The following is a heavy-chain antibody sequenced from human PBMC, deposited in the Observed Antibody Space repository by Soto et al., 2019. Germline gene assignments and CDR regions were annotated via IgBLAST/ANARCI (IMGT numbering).Heavy chain of an antibody. CDR2: ISYDGSNK. V-gene: IGHV3-30-3*01. D-gene: IGHD3-16*01. CDR1: GFTFSSYA. CDR3: ASPHILGGIPWLYFQH. J-gene: IGHJ1*01. Sequence: GGSLRLSCAASGFTFSSYAMHWVRQAPGKGLEWVAVISYDGSNKYYADSVKGRFTISRDNSKNTLYLQMNSLRAEDTAVYYCASPHILGGIPWLYFQHWGQGTLVTVSS.